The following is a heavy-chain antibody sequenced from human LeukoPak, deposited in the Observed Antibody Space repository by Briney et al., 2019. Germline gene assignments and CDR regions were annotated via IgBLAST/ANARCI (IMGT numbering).Heavy chain of an antibody. CDR2: IGPNGAST. CDR3: VKDLTGTWSFDY. D-gene: IGHD3-9*01. J-gene: IGHJ4*02. V-gene: IGHV3-64D*06. CDR1: GFTFSNHF. Sequence: GGSLRLSCSTSGFTFSNHFMHWVRQAPGKGLEYVSSIGPNGASTLYADSVKGRFNISRDNSKNALYLQLTSLRLEDTALYYCVKDLTGTWSFDYWGQGTLVTVSS.